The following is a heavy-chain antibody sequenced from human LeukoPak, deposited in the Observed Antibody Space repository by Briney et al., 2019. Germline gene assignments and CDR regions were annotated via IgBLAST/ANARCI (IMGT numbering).Heavy chain of an antibody. D-gene: IGHD3-16*01. CDR1: GFTFSSYG. CDR3: AKRGEFTISDSYYFDY. Sequence: GTCLRLSCAASGFTFSSYGIHWVHQAPGKGLEWVAATGLDRINKPYADSVKGRFIISRDNSKNTVYQQMDSLRAEDTAVYYCAKRGEFTISDSYYFDYWGEGTLVSLS. J-gene: IGHJ4*02. V-gene: IGHV3-30*18. CDR2: TGLDRINK.